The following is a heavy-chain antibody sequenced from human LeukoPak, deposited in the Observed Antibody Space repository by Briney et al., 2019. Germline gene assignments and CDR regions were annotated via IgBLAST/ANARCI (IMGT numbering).Heavy chain of an antibody. Sequence: PSETLSLTCTVSGDPMSSSTYYWVWIRQPPGKGPEWIGTFNHRGSTYYNPSLKSRDTMSLDTSKNQFSLNLNSVTAADTAVFYCVRKTIGSSYDHWGQGTLVTVSS. D-gene: IGHD3-16*01. CDR1: GDPMSSSTYY. J-gene: IGHJ4*02. CDR3: VRKTIGSSYDH. CDR2: FNHRGST. V-gene: IGHV4-39*01.